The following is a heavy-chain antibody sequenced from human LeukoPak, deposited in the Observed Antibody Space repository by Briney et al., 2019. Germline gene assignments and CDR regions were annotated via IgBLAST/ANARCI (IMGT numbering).Heavy chain of an antibody. V-gene: IGHV4-4*07. Sequence: SETLSLTCTVSGGSISSYYWSWIRQPAGKGLEWIGRIYTSGSTNYNPSLKSRVTMSVGTSKNQFSLKLSSVTAADTAVYYCARDTGYYSEQQLVLDYWGQGTLVTVSS. CDR3: ARDTGYYSEQQLVLDY. CDR2: IYTSGST. CDR1: GGSISSYY. D-gene: IGHD6-13*01. J-gene: IGHJ4*02.